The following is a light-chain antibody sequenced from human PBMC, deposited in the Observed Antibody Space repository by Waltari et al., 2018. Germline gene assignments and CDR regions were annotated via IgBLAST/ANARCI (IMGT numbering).Light chain of an antibody. Sequence: DIVLTQSPDSLAVSLGERATLHCKSSQSLLSSFNSKTYIALYQQKPGQPPKLLINWASARGSGVPERFSGSGSETDFTLTISSLQAEDVAVYYCHHYYIPPLTFGQGTRLEIK. CDR2: WAS. CDR3: HHYYIPPLT. J-gene: IGKJ5*01. CDR1: QSLLSSFNSKTY. V-gene: IGKV4-1*01.